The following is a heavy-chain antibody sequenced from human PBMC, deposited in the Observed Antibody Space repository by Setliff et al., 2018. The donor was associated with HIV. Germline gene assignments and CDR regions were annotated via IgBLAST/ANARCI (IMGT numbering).Heavy chain of an antibody. CDR2: IIPTFTRA. CDR1: GGTFSSSA. V-gene: IGHV1-69*05. D-gene: IGHD4-17*01. J-gene: IGHJ5*02. CDR3: ARSVHSLYGDYATYFDP. Sequence: SVKVSCKASGGTFSSSAINWVRQAPGQGPEWMGGIIPTFTRANYAQKFQARVIITTDKSTSTAFMELTSLTSEDTAVYYCARSVHSLYGDYATYFDPWGQGTQVTVSS.